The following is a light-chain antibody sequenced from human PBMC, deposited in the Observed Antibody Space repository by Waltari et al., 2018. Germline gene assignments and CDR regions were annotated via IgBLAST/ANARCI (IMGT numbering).Light chain of an antibody. V-gene: IGLV2-14*03. J-gene: IGLJ2*01. CDR1: SSDFGPYHF. CDR2: DVS. Sequence: QSALSQPPSVSGSPGPSFTICRPGSSSDFGPYHFVSWYQQHPGKAPPLMIYDVSKRPSGVSNRFSGSKSGNTASLTIYGLQVEDEADYFCSSYTTTNIVVFGGGTELTVL. CDR3: SSYTTTNIVV.